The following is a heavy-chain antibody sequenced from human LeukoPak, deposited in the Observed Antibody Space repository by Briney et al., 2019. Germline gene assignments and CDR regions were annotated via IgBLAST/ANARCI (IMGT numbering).Heavy chain of an antibody. V-gene: IGHV4-39*01. J-gene: IGHJ4*02. CDR2: IYYTGGT. CDR1: GGSISSSYYY. CDR3: ARRGYTPTTFDY. D-gene: IGHD5-12*01. Sequence: SETLSLTCTVSGGSISSSYYYWGWIRQPPGKGLDWVGNIYYTGGTYCNPSRKSRVTISLDTSKNQFSLKLSSVTAADTAVYYCARRGYTPTTFDYWGQGTLVAVSS.